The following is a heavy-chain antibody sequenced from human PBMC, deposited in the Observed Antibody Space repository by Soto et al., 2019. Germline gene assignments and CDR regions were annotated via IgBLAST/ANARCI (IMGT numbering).Heavy chain of an antibody. CDR3: AKDRYSSSSSSFDY. J-gene: IGHJ4*02. CDR1: GFTFSSYG. CDR2: ISYDGSNK. D-gene: IGHD6-6*01. Sequence: QVQLVESGGGVVQPGRSLRLSCAASGFTFSSYGMHWVRQAQGKGLEWGAVISYDGSNKYYADSVKGRFTISRDNSKNTLYLQMNSLRAEDTAVYYCAKDRYSSSSSSFDYWGQGTLVTVSS. V-gene: IGHV3-30*18.